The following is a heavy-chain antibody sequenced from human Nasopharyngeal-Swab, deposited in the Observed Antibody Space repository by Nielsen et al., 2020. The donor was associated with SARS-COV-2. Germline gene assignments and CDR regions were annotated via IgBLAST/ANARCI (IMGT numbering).Heavy chain of an antibody. J-gene: IGHJ4*02. CDR1: GFTFSSYG. CDR3: AKMAGYSSSWYGSSRIDY. V-gene: IGHV3-30*18. CDR2: ISYDGSNK. D-gene: IGHD6-13*01. Sequence: GGSLRLSCAASGFTFSSYGMHWVRQAPGKGLEWVAVISYDGSNKYYADSVKGRFTISRDNSKNTLYLQMNSLRAEDTAVYYCAKMAGYSSSWYGSSRIDYWGQGTLVTVSS.